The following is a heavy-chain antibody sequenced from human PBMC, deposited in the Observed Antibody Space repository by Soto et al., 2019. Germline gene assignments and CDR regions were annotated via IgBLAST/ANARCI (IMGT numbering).Heavy chain of an antibody. D-gene: IGHD5-12*01. V-gene: IGHV3-15*01. CDR1: GFTFYNTW. CDR3: STDRRSGYDPQFDF. CDR2: VKSKTDGGAT. J-gene: IGHJ4*02. Sequence: EVQLVESGGDLVKPGGSLRLSCTASGFTFYNTWMSWVRQAPGKGLEGVGRVKSKTDGGATDYTAPVKGRFTISRDNPQNPLYLQMNSLQTDDTAVYYCSTDRRSGYDPQFDFWGQGTLVTVSS.